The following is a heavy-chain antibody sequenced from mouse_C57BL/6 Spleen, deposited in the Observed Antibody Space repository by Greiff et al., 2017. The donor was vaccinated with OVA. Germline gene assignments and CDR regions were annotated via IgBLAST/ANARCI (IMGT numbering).Heavy chain of an antibody. Sequence: DVQLVESGGGLVKPGGSQKLSCAASGFTFSSYTMSWVRQTPEKRLEWVATISGGGGNTSYPDSVKGRLTISRDNATNTLYLQMSSLRSEDTALYYSARQDYYGSSCDYWGQGTTLTVAS. CDR1: GFTFSSYT. CDR3: ARQDYYGSSCDY. D-gene: IGHD1-1*01. J-gene: IGHJ2*01. V-gene: IGHV5-9*01. CDR2: ISGGGGNT.